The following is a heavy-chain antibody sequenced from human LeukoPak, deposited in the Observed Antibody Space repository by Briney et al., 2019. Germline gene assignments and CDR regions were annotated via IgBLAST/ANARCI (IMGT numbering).Heavy chain of an antibody. Sequence: GRSLRLSCAASGFTFSSYAMHWVRQAPGKGLEWVAVIPYDGSNKYYADSVKGRFTISRDNSKNTLYLQMNSLRAEDTAVYYCARGALGVFDYWGQGTLVTVSS. J-gene: IGHJ4*02. V-gene: IGHV3-30*04. CDR3: ARGALGVFDY. CDR2: IPYDGSNK. CDR1: GFTFSSYA. D-gene: IGHD3-16*01.